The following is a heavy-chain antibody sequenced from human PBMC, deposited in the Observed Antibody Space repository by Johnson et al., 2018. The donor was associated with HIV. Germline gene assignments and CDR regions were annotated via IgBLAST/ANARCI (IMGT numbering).Heavy chain of an antibody. Sequence: QMHLVESGGGVVQPGRSLRLSCEASGFIFSSFAMHWVRQAPGKGLEWVAVISYHGSNKYYSDSMKGRFTISRDNSKNTLYLQMNSLRAEDTAVYYCATLDYYDSSAYAPAFDIWGQGTMVTVSS. J-gene: IGHJ3*02. CDR3: ATLDYYDSSAYAPAFDI. CDR1: GFIFSSFA. V-gene: IGHV3-30*04. CDR2: ISYHGSNK. D-gene: IGHD3-22*01.